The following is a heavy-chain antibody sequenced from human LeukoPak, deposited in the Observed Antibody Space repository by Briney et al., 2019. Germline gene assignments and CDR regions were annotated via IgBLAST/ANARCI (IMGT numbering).Heavy chain of an antibody. V-gene: IGHV3-21*01. CDR1: GFTFSSYS. CDR3: ARDIVALYGSGRYYEVNYYYMDV. J-gene: IGHJ6*03. D-gene: IGHD3-10*01. CDR2: ISSSSSYI. Sequence: AGGSLRLSCAASGFTFSSYSMNWVRQAPGKGLEWVSSISSSSSYIYYADSVKGRFTISRDNAKNSLYLQMNSLRAEDTAVYYCARDIVALYGSGRYYEVNYYYMDVWGKGTTVTVSS.